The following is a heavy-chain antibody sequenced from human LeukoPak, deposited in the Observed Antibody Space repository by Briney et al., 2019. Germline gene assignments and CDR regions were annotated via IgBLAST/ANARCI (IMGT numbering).Heavy chain of an antibody. Sequence: SGTLSLTCAVSGGSISSGNWWNWVRQPPGKGLEWIGEIYHTGSTNYDPSLKSRVTISVDKSKNQFSLKLSSVTAADTAVYSCARHTTITYGMDVWGQGTTVTVSS. J-gene: IGHJ6*02. D-gene: IGHD3-10*01. V-gene: IGHV4-4*02. CDR3: ARHTTITYGMDV. CDR2: IYHTGST. CDR1: GGSISSGNW.